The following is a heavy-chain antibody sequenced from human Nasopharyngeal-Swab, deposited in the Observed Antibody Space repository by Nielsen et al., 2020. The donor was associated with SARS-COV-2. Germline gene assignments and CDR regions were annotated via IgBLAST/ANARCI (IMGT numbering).Heavy chain of an antibody. CDR1: GYTFTSYD. D-gene: IGHD5-12*01. J-gene: IGHJ6*03. CDR3: ARGFIVATIFHYYYYMDV. V-gene: IGHV1-8*01. CDR2: MNPNSGNT. Sequence: ASVKASCKASGYTFTSYDINWVRQATGQGLVWMGWMNPNSGNTGYAQKFQGRVTMTRNTSISTAYMELSSLRSEDKAVYYCARGFIVATIFHYYYYMDVWGKGTTVTSP.